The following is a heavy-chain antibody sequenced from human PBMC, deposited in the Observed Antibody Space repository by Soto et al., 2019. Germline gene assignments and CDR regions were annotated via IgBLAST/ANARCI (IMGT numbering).Heavy chain of an antibody. CDR3: ARLPDY. CDR2: IYHSGSI. V-gene: IGHV4-30-2*01. J-gene: IGHJ4*02. Sequence: SETLSLTCAVSGGSISSGGYSWSWIRQPPGKGLEWIGYIYHSGSIYYNPSLKSRVTISVDRSKNQFSLKLSSVTAADTAVYYCARLPDYWGQGTLVSVS. CDR1: GGSISSGGYS.